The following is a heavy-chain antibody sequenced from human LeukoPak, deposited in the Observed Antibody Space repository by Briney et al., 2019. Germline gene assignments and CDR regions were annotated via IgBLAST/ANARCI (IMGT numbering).Heavy chain of an antibody. Sequence: SVQVSCKASGYTFTEHFIYWVRQAPGQGLEWVGRINCNSGDANSAQKFQGRVTMSRDTSVSTAYMDLSSVTSDDTAVYFCARSAGHCSNGICFTDYYMDVWGRGTTVTVSS. CDR1: GYTFTEHF. V-gene: IGHV1-2*02. D-gene: IGHD2-8*01. CDR3: ARSAGHCSNGICFTDYYMDV. J-gene: IGHJ6*03. CDR2: INCNSGDA.